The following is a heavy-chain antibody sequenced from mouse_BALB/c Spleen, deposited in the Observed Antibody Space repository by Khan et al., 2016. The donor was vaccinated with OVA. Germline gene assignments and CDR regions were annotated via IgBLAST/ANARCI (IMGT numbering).Heavy chain of an antibody. V-gene: IGHV1-9*01. CDR2: ILPGSDST. CDR3: ARMGDCGYDACFAY. J-gene: IGHJ3*01. Sequence: QVQLKQSGAELMKPGASVKISCKATGYTFSSYWIEWIKQRPGHGLEWIGEILPGSDSTNYNEKFKGKATFTADTSSNTVYMQLSSLTSEDSAVYYCARMGDCGYDACFAYWGQGTLVTVSA. D-gene: IGHD2-2*01. CDR1: GYTFSSYW.